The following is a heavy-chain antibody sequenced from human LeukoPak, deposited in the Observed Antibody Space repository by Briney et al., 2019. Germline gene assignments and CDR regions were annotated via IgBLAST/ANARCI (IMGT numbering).Heavy chain of an antibody. V-gene: IGHV5-51*01. J-gene: IGHJ4*02. CDR3: ARHYYDSSGYALFDD. Sequence: GESLKISCTVSGYTFTTYWIGWVRQMPGKGLEWMGIIYPGDSETRYSPSFQGQVTISADKSISTAYLQWSSLKASDTAMYYCARHYYDSSGYALFDDWGQGTLVTVSS. D-gene: IGHD3-22*01. CDR2: IYPGDSET. CDR1: GYTFTTYW.